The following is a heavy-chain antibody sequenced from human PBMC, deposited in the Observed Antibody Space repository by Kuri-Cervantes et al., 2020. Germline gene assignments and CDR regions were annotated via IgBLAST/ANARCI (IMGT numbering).Heavy chain of an antibody. J-gene: IGHJ6*02. CDR1: GYTFTSYD. CDR2: MNPNSGNT. D-gene: IGHD5-18*01. CDR3: ARVNGYSYGLDGMDV. Sequence: ASVKVSCKASGYTFTSYDINWVRQATGQGLEWMGWMNPNSGNTGYAQKFQGRVTMTRNTSISTAYMELSSLRSEDTAVYYCARVNGYSYGLDGMDVWGQGTTVTVSS. V-gene: IGHV1-8*01.